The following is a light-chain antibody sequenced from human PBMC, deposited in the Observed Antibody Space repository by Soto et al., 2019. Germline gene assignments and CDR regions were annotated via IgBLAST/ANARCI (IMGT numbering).Light chain of an antibody. CDR3: QQYNNYSGT. CDR1: QSVNSW. CDR2: KAS. J-gene: IGKJ1*01. V-gene: IGKV1-5*03. Sequence: DIQMTQSPSTLSASVGDRVTITCRASQSVNSWLAWYQQKPGKAPKLLIYKASNLENGVPSRFSGSGSGTEFTLTISGLQPDDFASYYCQQYNNYSGTFVQGTKVEIK.